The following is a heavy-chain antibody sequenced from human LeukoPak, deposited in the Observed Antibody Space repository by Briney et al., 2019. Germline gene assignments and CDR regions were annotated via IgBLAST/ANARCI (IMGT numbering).Heavy chain of an antibody. J-gene: IGHJ4*02. CDR1: GFTFSSYW. D-gene: IGHD6-13*01. CDR2: INWNGGTT. Sequence: GGSLRLSCAASGFTFSSYWMSWVRQAPGKGLEWVSGINWNGGTTGYADSVKGRFTISRDNAKNSLYLEMNSLRAEDTALYYCARDFLDSSSWYVVDYWGQGTLVTVSS. V-gene: IGHV3-20*04. CDR3: ARDFLDSSSWYVVDY.